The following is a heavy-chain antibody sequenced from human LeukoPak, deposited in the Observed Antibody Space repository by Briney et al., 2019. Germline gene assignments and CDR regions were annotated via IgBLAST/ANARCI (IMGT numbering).Heavy chain of an antibody. CDR1: GFTLSSYA. CDR2: ISGTGGSS. J-gene: IGHJ4*02. CDR3: AKLQSGLAMAGYFDS. D-gene: IGHD3-3*01. Sequence: PGGSLRLSCAASGFTLSSYAMTWVRQAPGRGLEWVSAISGTGGSSSYADSVKGRFTISRDNSKNTLYLQMNSLRAEDTAIYYCAKLQSGLAMAGYFDSWGQGTLVTVSS. V-gene: IGHV3-23*01.